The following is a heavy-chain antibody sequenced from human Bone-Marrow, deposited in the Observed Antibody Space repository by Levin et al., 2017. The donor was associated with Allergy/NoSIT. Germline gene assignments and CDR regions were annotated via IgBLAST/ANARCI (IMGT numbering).Heavy chain of an antibody. J-gene: IGHJ3*01. D-gene: IGHD5-12*01. V-gene: IGHV5-51*01. CDR3: AKSIYRGYENDAFDL. Sequence: RGESLKISCQTSGYMFTKYWIAWVRQMPGKGLEWMGTIYPDDSDTRYRSTFEGLVDISVDKSTNTAYLQWTSLRMSDTGMYFCAKSIYRGYENDAFDLWGQGTMVIVSS. CDR1: GYMFTKYW. CDR2: IYPDDSDT.